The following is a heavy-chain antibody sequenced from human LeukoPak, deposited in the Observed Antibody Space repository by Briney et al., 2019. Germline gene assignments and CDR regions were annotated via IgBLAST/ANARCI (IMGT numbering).Heavy chain of an antibody. D-gene: IGHD3-10*01. CDR2: IRGSGDSA. CDR1: GFTFSHYA. Sequence: QTGGSLRLSCAASGFTFSHYAMIWVRQAPGKGLVWVSAIRGSGDSAKYADSVNDRFTISIDNSKNTLYLQMNSLGVEDTAVYYCAKDTLGVRGVIIWDNWGQGTLVTVSS. J-gene: IGHJ4*02. V-gene: IGHV3-23*01. CDR3: AKDTLGVRGVIIWDN.